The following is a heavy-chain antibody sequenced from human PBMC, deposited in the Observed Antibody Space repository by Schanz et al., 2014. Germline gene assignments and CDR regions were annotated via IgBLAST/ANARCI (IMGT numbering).Heavy chain of an antibody. Sequence: VQLVESGGGLVKPGGSLRLSCAASGFTFSTYYMAWIRQAPGKGLEWVSHISGSSIHKNYADSVKGRFSISRDNGETSVYLQINSLRVEDTAVYYCARFLARYQYYGVDVWGQGTTXIVSS. D-gene: IGHD3-3*01. J-gene: IGHJ6*02. CDR2: ISGSSIHK. CDR1: GFTFSTYY. V-gene: IGHV3-11*05. CDR3: ARFLARYQYYGVDV.